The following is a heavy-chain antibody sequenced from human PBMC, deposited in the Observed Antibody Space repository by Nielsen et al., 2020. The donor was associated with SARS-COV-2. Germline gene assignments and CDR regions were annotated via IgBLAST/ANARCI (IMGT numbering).Heavy chain of an antibody. Sequence: GESLKISCAASGFTFSSYAMHWVRQAPGKGLEWVAVISYDGSNKYYADSVKGRFTISRDNSKNTLYLQMNSLRAEDTAVYYCARARARPRPYYYDSSGYIFDYWGQGTLITVSS. CDR3: ARARARPRPYYYDSSGYIFDY. CDR1: GFTFSSYA. V-gene: IGHV3-30*04. D-gene: IGHD3-22*01. CDR2: ISYDGSNK. J-gene: IGHJ4*02.